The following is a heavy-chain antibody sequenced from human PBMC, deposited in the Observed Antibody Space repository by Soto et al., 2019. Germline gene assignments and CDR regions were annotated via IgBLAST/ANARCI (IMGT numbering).Heavy chain of an antibody. J-gene: IGHJ6*02. D-gene: IGHD3-10*01. CDR2: IWYDGSNK. CDR1: GFTFSSYG. CDR3: ARVRKITMVRGVSDGMDV. Sequence: VQLVESGGGLVQPGGSLRLSCAASGFTFSSYGMHWVRQAPGKGLEWVAVIWYDGSNKYYADSVKGRFTISRDNSKNTLYLQMNSLRAEDTAVYYCARVRKITMVRGVSDGMDVWGQGTTVTVSS. V-gene: IGHV3-33*08.